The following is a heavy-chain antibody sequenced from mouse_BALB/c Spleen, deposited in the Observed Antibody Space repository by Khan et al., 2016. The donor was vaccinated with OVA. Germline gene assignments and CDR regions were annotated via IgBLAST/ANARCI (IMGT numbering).Heavy chain of an antibody. V-gene: IGHV1-7*01. J-gene: IGHJ2*01. CDR2: INPNSGYP. Sequence: VQLQQSGAELAKPGASVKMSCTASGYTFTSYWMHWVKQRPGQGLEWIGYINPNSGYPDYNEKFTDKATLSEDKSSSTAYMQLSSLKAEDYAVYYCARDRIDYWGQGTTLTVSS. CDR3: ARDRIDY. CDR1: GYTFTSYW.